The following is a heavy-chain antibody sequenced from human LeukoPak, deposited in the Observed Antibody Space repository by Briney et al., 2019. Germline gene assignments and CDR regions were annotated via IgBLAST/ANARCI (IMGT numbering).Heavy chain of an antibody. CDR2: TYYRSRWGN. D-gene: IGHD3-10*01. Sequence: SQTLSLTCAISGDSVSNNIATWNWVRQSPSRVLEWLGRTYYRSRWGNDYAISVKGRITINPDTSRNQFSLQLNSVTPVDTAVYYCVRDSDDYYWALDFWGQGTPVTVSS. J-gene: IGHJ4*02. CDR3: VRDSDDYYWALDF. V-gene: IGHV6-1*01. CDR1: GDSVSNNIAT.